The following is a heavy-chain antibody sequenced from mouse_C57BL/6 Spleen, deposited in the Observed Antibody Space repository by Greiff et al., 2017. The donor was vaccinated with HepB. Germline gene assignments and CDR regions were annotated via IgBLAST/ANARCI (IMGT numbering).Heavy chain of an antibody. CDR1: SYTFTSYW. J-gene: IGHJ4*01. V-gene: IGHV1-55*01. D-gene: IGHD2-2*01. CDR3: ARNGYEEDAMDY. CDR2: IYPGSGST. Sequence: VQLQQPWAELVKPGASVKMSCKASSYTFTSYWITWVKQRPGQGLEWIGDIYPGSGSTNYNEKFKSKATLTVDTSSSSAYMQLSSLTSEDSAVYYCARNGYEEDAMDYWGQGTSVTVSS.